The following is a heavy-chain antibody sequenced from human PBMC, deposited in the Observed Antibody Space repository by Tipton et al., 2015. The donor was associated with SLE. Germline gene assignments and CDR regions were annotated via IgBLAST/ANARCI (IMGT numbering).Heavy chain of an antibody. V-gene: IGHV4-34*01. J-gene: IGHJ2*01. D-gene: IGHD6-19*01. CDR3: ARGRSSSGRWYFDL. CDR2: INHSGST. CDR1: GGSFSGYY. Sequence: LRLSCAVYGGSFSGYYWSWIRQPPGKGLEWIGEINHSGSTNYNPSLKSRVTISVDTSKNQFSLKLSSVTAADTAVYYCARGRSSSGRWYFDLWGRGTLVTVSS.